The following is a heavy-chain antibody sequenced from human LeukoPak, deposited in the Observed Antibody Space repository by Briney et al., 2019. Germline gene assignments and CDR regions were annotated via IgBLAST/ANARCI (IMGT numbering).Heavy chain of an antibody. CDR3: AKSVEHSNYRKFHD. V-gene: IGHV3-23*01. Sequence: GGSLRLSCAASGFTFNDYYMSWIRQAPGKGPEWVSGISGGGGGTYYADSVKGRFTISRANSKNTLYLQMKSLRVDDTAVYYCAKSVEHSNYRKFHDWGQGTLVTVSS. J-gene: IGHJ4*02. D-gene: IGHD4-11*01. CDR2: ISGGGGGT. CDR1: GFTFNDYY.